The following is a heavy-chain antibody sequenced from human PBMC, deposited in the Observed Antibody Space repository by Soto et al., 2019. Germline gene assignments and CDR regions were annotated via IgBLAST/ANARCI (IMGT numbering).Heavy chain of an antibody. D-gene: IGHD2-2*01. CDR3: AKDLPGPCSSTSCYAGFDI. Sequence: GGSLRLSCAASGFTFSSYAMSWVRQAPGKGLEWVSAISGSGGSTYYADSVKGRFTISRDNSKNTLYLQMNSLRAEDTAVYYCAKDLPGPCSSTSCYAGFDIWGQGTMVTVSS. CDR1: GFTFSSYA. CDR2: ISGSGGST. J-gene: IGHJ3*02. V-gene: IGHV3-23*01.